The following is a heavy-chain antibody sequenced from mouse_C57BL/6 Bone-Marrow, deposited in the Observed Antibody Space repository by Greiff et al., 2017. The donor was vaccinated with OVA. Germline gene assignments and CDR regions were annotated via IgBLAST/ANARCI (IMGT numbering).Heavy chain of an antibody. CDR1: GYTFTSPW. CDR2: FFPGSGSS. CDR3: AREEITTVVGAMDY. V-gene: IGHV1-56*01. D-gene: IGHD1-1*01. Sequence: VQLQQPGAELVMPGASVKLSCKAPGYTFTSPWMQWVRQRPGQGLVWIGEFFPGSGSSSYNEKFKGKATLTVDTSSSTAYMQLSSLTSEDSAVYVCAREEITTVVGAMDYWGQGTSVTVSS. J-gene: IGHJ4*01.